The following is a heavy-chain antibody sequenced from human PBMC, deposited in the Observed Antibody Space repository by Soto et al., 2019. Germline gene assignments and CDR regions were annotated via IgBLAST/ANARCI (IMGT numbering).Heavy chain of an antibody. CDR3: ARDRDYYYSSGYHNWFDP. CDR2: IIPIFGTA. CDR1: GGTFSSYA. Sequence: QVQLVQSGAEVQKPGSSVKVSCKASGGTFSSYAISWVRQAPGQGLEWIGGIIPIFGTANYAQKFQGRVTITADKSTSTAYMELSSLRSEDTAVYYCARDRDYYYSSGYHNWFDPWGQGTLVPVYS. D-gene: IGHD3-22*01. V-gene: IGHV1-69*14. J-gene: IGHJ5*02.